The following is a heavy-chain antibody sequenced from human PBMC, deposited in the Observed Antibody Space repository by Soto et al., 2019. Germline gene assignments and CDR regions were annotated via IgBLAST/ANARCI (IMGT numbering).Heavy chain of an antibody. Sequence: QITLKESGPTLVKPTQTLTLTCSFSGFSLTTDGEGVGWVRQTPGEALEWLALIYWDDDERYSPSLKTRLTTTKDTSKNKVVLIMTNMAPMDTATYYCAHSRNLITEDAQVGDFDSWGQGTLVTVSS. CDR2: IYWDDDE. V-gene: IGHV2-5*02. D-gene: IGHD3-10*01. CDR1: GFSLTTDGEG. J-gene: IGHJ4*02. CDR3: AHSRNLITEDAQVGDFDS.